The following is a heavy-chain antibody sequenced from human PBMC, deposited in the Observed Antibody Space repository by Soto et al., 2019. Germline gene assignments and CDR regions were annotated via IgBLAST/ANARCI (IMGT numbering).Heavy chain of an antibody. J-gene: IGHJ6*02. Sequence: ASVKVSCKAFGYTLTTYYIHWVRQAPGQGLEWMGIINPSGGTTNYAQSFQDRVTMTSHTSTGTGYMHLSSLRSEDTAVYDWARDPNGHKSGLRSRYQYGLDVWGQGTTVTVSS. CDR3: ARDPNGHKSGLRSRYQYGLDV. CDR2: INPSGGTT. V-gene: IGHV1-46*01. CDR1: GYTLTTYY. D-gene: IGHD2-8*01.